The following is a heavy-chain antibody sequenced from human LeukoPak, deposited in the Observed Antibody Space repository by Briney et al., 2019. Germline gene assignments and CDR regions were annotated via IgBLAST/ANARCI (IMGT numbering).Heavy chain of an antibody. V-gene: IGHV3-73*01. CDR1: GFTFSGSA. D-gene: IGHD1-26*01. J-gene: IGHJ5*02. Sequence: GGSLRLSCAASGFTFSGSAMHWVRQASGKGLEWVGRIRSKANSYATAYAASVKGRFTISRDDSKNTAYLQMNSLKTEDTAVYYCTRHRSGSYKVVNWFDPWGQGTLVTVSS. CDR2: IRSKANSYAT. CDR3: TRHRSGSYKVVNWFDP.